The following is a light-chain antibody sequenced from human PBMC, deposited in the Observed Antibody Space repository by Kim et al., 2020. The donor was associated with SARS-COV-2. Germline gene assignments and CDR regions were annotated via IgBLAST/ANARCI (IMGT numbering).Light chain of an antibody. CDR2: AAS. CDR3: QQANSFPLT. CDR1: QGISSW. Sequence: DIQMTQFPSSVSASLGDRVTITCRASQGISSWVAWYQQRPGKAPKLLISAASNLQSGVPSRFSGSGSGTDFTLTISSLQPEDFATYYCQQANSFPLTFGGGTKVDIK. J-gene: IGKJ4*01. V-gene: IGKV1-12*01.